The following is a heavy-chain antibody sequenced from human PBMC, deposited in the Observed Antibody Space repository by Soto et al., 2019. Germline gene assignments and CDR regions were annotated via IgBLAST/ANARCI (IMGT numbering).Heavy chain of an antibody. CDR2: ISSSSSYI. CDR1: GFTFSSYS. J-gene: IGHJ6*02. Sequence: EVQLVESGGGLDKPGGSLRLSCAASGFTFSSYSMNWVRQAPGKGLEWVSSISSSSSYIYYADSVKGRFTISRDNAKNSLYLQMNSLRAEDTAVYYCAREPVASYYYGMDVWGQGTTVTVSS. V-gene: IGHV3-21*01. D-gene: IGHD6-19*01. CDR3: AREPVASYYYGMDV.